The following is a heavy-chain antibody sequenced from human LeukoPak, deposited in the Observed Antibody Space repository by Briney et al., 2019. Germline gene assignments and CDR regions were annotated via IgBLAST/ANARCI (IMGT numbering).Heavy chain of an antibody. CDR3: ARDAFLSGSLSPIDY. D-gene: IGHD5-12*01. CDR2: ISGSTGGT. CDR1: GFTFNNYA. J-gene: IGHJ4*02. Sequence: GGSLRLSCAASGFTFNNYAMTWVRQAPGKGLEWVSAISGSTGGTYYSDSVKGRFTISRDNSKNKLYLQMNSLRAEDTAIYYCARDAFLSGSLSPIDYWGQGTLVTVSS. V-gene: IGHV3-23*01.